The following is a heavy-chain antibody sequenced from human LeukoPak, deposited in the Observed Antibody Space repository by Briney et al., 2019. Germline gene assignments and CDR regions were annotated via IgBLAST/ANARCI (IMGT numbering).Heavy chain of an antibody. V-gene: IGHV1-2*02. Sequence: ASVKVSCKASGYTFTGYYMHWVRQAPGQGLEWMGWINPNSGGTNYAQKFQGRVTMTRDTSISTAYMELSRLRSDDTAVYYCARAVNYYDSSGYYNGAFDIWGQGTMVTVSS. D-gene: IGHD3-22*01. CDR2: INPNSGGT. CDR1: GYTFTGYY. CDR3: ARAVNYYDSSGYYNGAFDI. J-gene: IGHJ3*02.